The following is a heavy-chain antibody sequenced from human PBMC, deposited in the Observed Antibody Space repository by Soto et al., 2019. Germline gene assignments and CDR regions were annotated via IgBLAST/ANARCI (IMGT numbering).Heavy chain of an antibody. CDR2: IWYDGSNK. J-gene: IGHJ3*02. V-gene: IGHV3-30*02. Sequence: GGSLRLSCAAPGFTFSSYGMHWVRQAPGKGLEWVAVIWYDGSNKYYADSVKGRFTISRDNSKNTLYLQMNGLRAEDTAVYYCAKDPGGYYDSSGLFDIWGQGTMVTVSS. CDR1: GFTFSSYG. CDR3: AKDPGGYYDSSGLFDI. D-gene: IGHD3-22*01.